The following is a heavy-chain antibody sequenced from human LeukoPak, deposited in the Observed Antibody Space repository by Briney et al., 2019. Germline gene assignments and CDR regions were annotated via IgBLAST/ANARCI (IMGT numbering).Heavy chain of an antibody. D-gene: IGHD1-1*01. CDR2: ISSSSSYI. CDR3: ATPPLEGGF. J-gene: IGHJ4*02. CDR1: GFTFSSYA. V-gene: IGHV3-21*01. Sequence: GGSLRLSCAASGFTFSSYAMSWVRQAPGKGLEWVSSISSSSSYIYYADSMKGRFTISRDNAKNSLYLQMNSLRAEDTAVYYCATPPLEGGFWGQGTLVTVSS.